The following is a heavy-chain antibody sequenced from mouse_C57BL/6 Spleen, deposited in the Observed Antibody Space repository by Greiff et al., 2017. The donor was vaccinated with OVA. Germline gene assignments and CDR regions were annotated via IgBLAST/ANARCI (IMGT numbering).Heavy chain of an antibody. CDR3: ARSGLRRGGNYAMDY. CDR1: GYTFTSYW. J-gene: IGHJ4*01. V-gene: IGHV1-61*01. CDR2: IYPSDSET. D-gene: IGHD2-4*01. Sequence: QVQLKQPGAELVRPGSSVKLSCKASGYTFTSYWMDWVKQRPGQGLEWIGNIYPSDSETHYNQKFKDKATLTVDKSSSTAYMQLSSLTSEDSAVYYCARSGLRRGGNYAMDYWGQGTSVTVSS.